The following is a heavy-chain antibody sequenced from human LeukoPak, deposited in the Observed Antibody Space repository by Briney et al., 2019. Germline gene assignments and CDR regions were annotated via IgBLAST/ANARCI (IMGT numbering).Heavy chain of an antibody. CDR2: NNVYNGSI. CDR3: ARESMIVGPTKGYYGMDV. J-gene: IGHJ6*02. CDR1: GYTFTSYG. D-gene: IGHD1-26*01. Sequence: ASVKVSCKASGYTFTSYGLSWVRQAPGQGPEWLGWNNVYNGSIYYAQRLQGRVTMTTDTSTSTAYMELRSLRSDDSAMYYCARESMIVGPTKGYYGMDVWGQGTPVTVSS. V-gene: IGHV1-18*01.